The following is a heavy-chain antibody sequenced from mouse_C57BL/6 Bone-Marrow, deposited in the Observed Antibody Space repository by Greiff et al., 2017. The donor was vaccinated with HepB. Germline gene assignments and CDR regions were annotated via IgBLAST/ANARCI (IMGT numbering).Heavy chain of an antibody. CDR3: TTRPPYWYFDV. Sequence: EVQLQQSGAELVRPGASVKLSCTASGFNIKDDYMHWVKQRPEQGLEWIGWIDPENGDTEYASKFQGKATITADTSSNTAYLQLSSLTSEDTAVYYCTTRPPYWYFDVWGTGTTVTVSS. CDR2: IDPENGDT. V-gene: IGHV14-4*01. J-gene: IGHJ1*03. CDR1: GFNIKDDY.